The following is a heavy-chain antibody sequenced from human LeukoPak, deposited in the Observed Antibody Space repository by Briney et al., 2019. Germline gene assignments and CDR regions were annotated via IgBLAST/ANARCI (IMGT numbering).Heavy chain of an antibody. Sequence: GGSLRLSCAASGFTFSSYWMSWVRQAPRKGLEWVSSISTSSSYIYYADSVKGRFTISRDNAKNSLYLQMNSLRAEDTAVYYCAELGITMIGGVWGKGTTVTISS. CDR2: ISTSSSYI. D-gene: IGHD3-10*02. V-gene: IGHV3-21*01. J-gene: IGHJ6*04. CDR1: GFTFSSYW. CDR3: AELGITMIGGV.